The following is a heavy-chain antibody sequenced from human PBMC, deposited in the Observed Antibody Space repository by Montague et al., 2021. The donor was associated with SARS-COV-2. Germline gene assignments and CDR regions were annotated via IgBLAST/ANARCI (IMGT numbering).Heavy chain of an antibody. V-gene: IGHV1-8*01. D-gene: IGHD3-10*01. CDR2: MNPNSGNT. J-gene: IGHJ6*03. CDR3: ARGSLVRGFIITRVRYSYCMDV. CDR1: GYTFTSYD. Sequence: SVKVSCKASGYTFTSYDINWVRQAAGQGLEWMGWMNPNSGNTGYAQKLQGRVTMTRDTSMNTAYMELSSLRSEDTAVYYCARGSLVRGFIITRVRYSYCMDVWGKGTTVTVS.